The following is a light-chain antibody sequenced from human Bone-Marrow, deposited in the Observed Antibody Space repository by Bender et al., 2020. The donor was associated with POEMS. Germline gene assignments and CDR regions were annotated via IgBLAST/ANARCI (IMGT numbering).Light chain of an antibody. J-gene: IGLJ1*01. V-gene: IGLV2-23*02. CDR1: SSDVGAYNL. Sequence: QSALTQPASVSGSPGQSVTISCTGASSDVGAYNLVSWFQQHPGKAPELMIYEVTMRPSGVSNRFSGSKSGNTASLTISGLQAEDEADYYCSSYAGRSAVFGTGTEVTVL. CDR3: SSYAGRSAV. CDR2: EVT.